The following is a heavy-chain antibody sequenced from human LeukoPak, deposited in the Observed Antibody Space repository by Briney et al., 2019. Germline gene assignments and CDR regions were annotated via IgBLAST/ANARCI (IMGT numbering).Heavy chain of an antibody. J-gene: IGHJ6*03. CDR3: ARRKTAAGTYYYYMDV. Sequence: SETLSLTCAVYGGSFSGYYWSWIRQPPGKGLEWIGEINHSGSTNYNPSLKSRVAISVDTSKNQFSLKLSSVTAADTAVYYCARRKTAAGTYYYYMDVWGKGTTVTVSS. CDR2: INHSGST. D-gene: IGHD6-13*01. V-gene: IGHV4-34*01. CDR1: GGSFSGYY.